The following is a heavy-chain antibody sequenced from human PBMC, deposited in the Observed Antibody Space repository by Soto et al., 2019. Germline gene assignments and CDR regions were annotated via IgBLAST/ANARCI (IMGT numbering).Heavy chain of an antibody. V-gene: IGHV4-4*07. D-gene: IGHD6-13*01. Sequence: SETLSLTCTVSGGSISSYYWSWIRQPAGKGLEWIGRIYTSGSTNYHPSLKSRVTMSVDTSKNQFSLKLSSVTAADTAVYYCASIAAAGAHFDYWGQGTLVTVSS. CDR1: GGSISSYY. CDR2: IYTSGST. CDR3: ASIAAAGAHFDY. J-gene: IGHJ4*02.